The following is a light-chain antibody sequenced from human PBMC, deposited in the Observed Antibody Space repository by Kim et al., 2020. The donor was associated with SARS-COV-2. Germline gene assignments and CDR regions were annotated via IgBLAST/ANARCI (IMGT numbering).Light chain of an antibody. CDR2: GKN. Sequence: SSELTQDPAVSGAVGQTVRITCRGDSLRSYYATWYQQKPGQAPVLVIYGKNNRPSGIPDRFSGSSSGNTASLTITGAQAEDEADYYCKSRGTSGNVVFGGGTQLTVL. CDR3: KSRGTSGNVV. CDR1: SLRSYY. V-gene: IGLV3-19*01. J-gene: IGLJ2*01.